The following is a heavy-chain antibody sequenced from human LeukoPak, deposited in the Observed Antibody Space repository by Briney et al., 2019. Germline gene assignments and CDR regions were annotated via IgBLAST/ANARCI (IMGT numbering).Heavy chain of an antibody. Sequence: GESLTLSCAASGFTFSSYWMHWVRQAPGKGLVWFSRINSDASSTSYANSVKGRITLSRDNAKNTLYPQMNTRGAEDTAVYYCARRSEFDYWGQGTLVTVSS. J-gene: IGHJ4*02. V-gene: IGHV3-74*01. CDR1: GFTFSSYW. CDR3: ARRSEFDY. CDR2: INSDASST.